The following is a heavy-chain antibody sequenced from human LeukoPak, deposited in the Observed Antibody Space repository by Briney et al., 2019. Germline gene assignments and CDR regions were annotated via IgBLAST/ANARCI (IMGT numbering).Heavy chain of an antibody. J-gene: IGHJ6*03. Sequence: GGSLRLSCAASGFTFNSYSMNWVRQAPGKGLEWVAYISSGSDTIYYAASVKGRFTISRDKARNTLYLQMGSLGAEDTAEYFSARLSIYYYYYMDVWGVGTTVTVSS. V-gene: IGHV3-48*01. D-gene: IGHD2/OR15-2a*01. CDR2: ISSGSDTI. CDR3: ARLSIYYYYYMDV. CDR1: GFTFNSYS.